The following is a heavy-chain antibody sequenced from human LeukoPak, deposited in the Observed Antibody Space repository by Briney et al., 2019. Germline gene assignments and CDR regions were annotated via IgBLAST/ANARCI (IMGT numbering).Heavy chain of an antibody. CDR3: AREGGYSYGYGDY. D-gene: IGHD5-18*01. CDR1: GFTFSSYS. J-gene: IGHJ4*02. V-gene: IGHV3-21*01. CDR2: ISSSSYI. Sequence: GGSLRLSCAASGFTFSSYSMYWVRQAPGKGLEWVSSISSSSYIYYADSVKGRFTISRDNAKNSLYLQMNSLRAEDTAVYYCAREGGYSYGYGDYWGQGTLVTVSS.